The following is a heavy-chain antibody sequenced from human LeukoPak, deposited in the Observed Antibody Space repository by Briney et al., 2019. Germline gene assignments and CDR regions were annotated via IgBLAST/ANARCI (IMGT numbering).Heavy chain of an antibody. CDR2: INHSGST. CDR1: GGSISTSNYY. J-gene: IGHJ6*03. D-gene: IGHD2-2*01. CDR3: ARGARYCTSTSCQVRYYMDV. Sequence: PSETLSLTCTVSGGSISTSNYYWGWIRQPPGKGLEWIGEINHSGSTNYNPSLKSRVTISVDTSKNQYSLKLSSVTAADTAVYYCARGARYCTSTSCQVRYYMDVWGKGTTVTISS. V-gene: IGHV4-39*07.